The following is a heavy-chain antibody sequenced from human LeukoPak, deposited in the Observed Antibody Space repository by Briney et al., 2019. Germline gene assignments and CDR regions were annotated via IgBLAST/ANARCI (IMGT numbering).Heavy chain of an antibody. D-gene: IGHD3-22*01. Sequence: PGGSLRPSCAASGFTFSTSWMSWVRQAPGRGLEWLANINQGGSEKYYVDSVRGRFTISRDNAENSLFLQMNSLRAEDTAVYYCARLTNSGYYWLFDYWGQGTLVTVSS. CDR2: INQGGSEK. V-gene: IGHV3-7*04. CDR1: GFTFSTSW. CDR3: ARLTNSGYYWLFDY. J-gene: IGHJ4*02.